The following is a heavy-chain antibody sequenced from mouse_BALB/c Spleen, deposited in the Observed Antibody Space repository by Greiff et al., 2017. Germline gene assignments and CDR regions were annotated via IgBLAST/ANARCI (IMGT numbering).Heavy chain of an antibody. CDR1: GDSITSGY. J-gene: IGHJ4*01. CDR2: ISYSGST. V-gene: IGHV3-8*02. CDR3: ARRSVYYGNDAMDY. Sequence: VQLQQSGPSLVKPSQTLSLTCSVTGDSITSGYWNWIRKFPGNKLEYMGYISYSGSTYYNPSLKSRISITRDTSKNQYYLQLNSVTTEDTATYYCARRSVYYGNDAMDYWGQGTSVTVSS. D-gene: IGHD2-1*01.